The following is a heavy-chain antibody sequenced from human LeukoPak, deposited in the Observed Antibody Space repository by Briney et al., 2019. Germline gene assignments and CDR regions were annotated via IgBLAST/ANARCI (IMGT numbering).Heavy chain of an antibody. Sequence: GGSLRLSCAASGFTFSSNYMSWVRQAPGKGLEWVSVIYSGGSTYYSDSVKGRFTISRDNSKNTLYLQMNSLRAEDTAVYYCARPYGGNSAGDAFDIWGQGTMVTVSS. J-gene: IGHJ3*02. CDR3: ARPYGGNSAGDAFDI. CDR2: IYSGGST. CDR1: GFTFSSNY. D-gene: IGHD4-23*01. V-gene: IGHV3-53*01.